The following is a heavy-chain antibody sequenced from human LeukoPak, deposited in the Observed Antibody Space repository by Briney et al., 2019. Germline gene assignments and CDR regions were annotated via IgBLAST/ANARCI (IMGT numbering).Heavy chain of an antibody. CDR1: GYTFTSYG. V-gene: IGHV1-18*01. J-gene: IGHJ4*02. Sequence: ASVKVSCKASGYTFTSYGISWVRQAPGQGLEWMGWISAYNGNTNYAQKLQGRVTMTTDTSTSTAYMELRSLRSDDTAVYYCAREGYYYDSSGYALYYFDYWGQGALGTVSS. CDR3: AREGYYYDSSGYALYYFDY. CDR2: ISAYNGNT. D-gene: IGHD3-22*01.